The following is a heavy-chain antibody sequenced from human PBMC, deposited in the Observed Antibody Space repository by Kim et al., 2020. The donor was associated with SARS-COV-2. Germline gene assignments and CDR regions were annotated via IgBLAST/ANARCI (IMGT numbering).Heavy chain of an antibody. Sequence: GGSLRLSCTASGFTFGDYAMSWFRQAPGKGLEWVGFIRSKAYGGTTEYAASVKGRFTISRDDSKSIAYLQMNSLKTEDTAVYYCTRGTPIDSYYYGSGSYYRPPLGQGTLVTVSS. V-gene: IGHV3-49*03. CDR3: TRGTPIDSYYYGSGSYYRPP. CDR1: GFTFGDYA. D-gene: IGHD3-10*01. CDR2: IRSKAYGGTT. J-gene: IGHJ5*02.